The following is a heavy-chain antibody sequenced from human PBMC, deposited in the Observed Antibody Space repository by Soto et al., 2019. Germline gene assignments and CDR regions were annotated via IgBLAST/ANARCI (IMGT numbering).Heavy chain of an antibody. CDR2: ISASGVST. D-gene: IGHD6-19*01. CDR1: GFTFSSYA. CDR3: AKDRKTGSGWYWDY. V-gene: IGHV3-23*01. Sequence: EVQLLESGGGLLQPGGSLRLSCAASGFTFSSYAMSWVRQAPGKGPEWVSGISASGVSTYYADSVKGRFTISRDNSENTLYLQMNSLRAEDTALYYCAKDRKTGSGWYWDYWGQGTLVTVSS. J-gene: IGHJ4*02.